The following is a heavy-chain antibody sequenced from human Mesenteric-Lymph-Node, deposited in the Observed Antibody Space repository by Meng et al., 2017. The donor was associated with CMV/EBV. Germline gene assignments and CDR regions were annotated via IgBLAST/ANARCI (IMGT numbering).Heavy chain of an antibody. Sequence: KASGGTFSSYAISWGRQAPGQGREWMGGIIPIFGPANYAQKFQGRVTITADESTSTAYMELSSLRSEDTAVYYCARGHYYGSGSWYYWGQGTLVTVSS. D-gene: IGHD3-10*01. CDR1: GGTFSSYA. V-gene: IGHV1-69*01. CDR3: ARGHYYGSGSWYY. CDR2: IIPIFGPA. J-gene: IGHJ4*02.